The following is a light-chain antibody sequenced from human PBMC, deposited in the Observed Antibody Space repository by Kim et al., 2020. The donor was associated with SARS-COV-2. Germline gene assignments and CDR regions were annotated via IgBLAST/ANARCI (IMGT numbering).Light chain of an antibody. CDR2: AAS. Sequence: SASVGDRVSITCRASQSISSYLNWYQQKLGKAPKLLIYAASNLQSGVPSRFSGSGSGTDFTLTISSLQLEDFATYYCQQSFGTPYTFGQGTKLEI. V-gene: IGKV1-39*01. CDR1: QSISSY. J-gene: IGKJ2*01. CDR3: QQSFGTPYT.